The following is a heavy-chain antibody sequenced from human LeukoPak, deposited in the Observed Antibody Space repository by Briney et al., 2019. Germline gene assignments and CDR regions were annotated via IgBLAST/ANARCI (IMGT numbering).Heavy chain of an antibody. V-gene: IGHV4-4*07. CDR1: GGSINSFY. CDR2: IYTSGST. CDR3: AREYSYGYVDY. J-gene: IGHJ4*02. Sequence: PSETLSLTCTVSGGSINSFYWSWIRQPAGKGLEWIGRIYTSGSTNYNPSLKSRVTMSVDTSKNQFSLKMSSVTAADTAVYYCAREYSYGYVDYWGQGTLVTVSS. D-gene: IGHD5-18*01.